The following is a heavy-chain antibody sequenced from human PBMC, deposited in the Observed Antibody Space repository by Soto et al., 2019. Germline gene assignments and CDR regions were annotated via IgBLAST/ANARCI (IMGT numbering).Heavy chain of an antibody. V-gene: IGHV1-69*13. D-gene: IGHD1-26*01. CDR2: IIPIFGTA. CDR1: GGTFSSYA. CDR3: AGFSSGTYLFGL. J-gene: IGHJ4*02. Sequence: GASVKVSCKASGGTFSSYAISWVRQAPGQGLEWMGGIIPIFGTANYAQKFQGRVTITADESTSTAYMKLSSLRSEDTAMYYCAGFSSGTYLFGLWGPGTLVTVSS.